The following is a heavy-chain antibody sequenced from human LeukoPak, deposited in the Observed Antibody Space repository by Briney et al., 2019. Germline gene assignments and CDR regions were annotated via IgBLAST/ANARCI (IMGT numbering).Heavy chain of an antibody. D-gene: IGHD3-10*01. Sequence: ASVKVSCKASGYTFTGYYMHWVRQAPGQGLEWMGWINPNSGGTNYAQKFQGRVTMTRDTSISTAYMELSRLRSDDTAVYYCAREGSGSYYITGDAFDIWGQGTMVTVSS. CDR1: GYTFTGYY. CDR2: INPNSGGT. J-gene: IGHJ3*02. V-gene: IGHV1-2*02. CDR3: AREGSGSYYITGDAFDI.